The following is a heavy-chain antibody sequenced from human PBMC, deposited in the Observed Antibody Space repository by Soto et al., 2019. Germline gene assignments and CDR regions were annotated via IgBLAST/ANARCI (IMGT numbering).Heavy chain of an antibody. CDR3: ARATHLLYYYCGMDV. CDR1: GGSISSYY. Sequence: QVQLQESGPGLVKPSETLSLTCTVSGGSISSYYWSWIRQPPGKGLEWIGYIYYSGSTNYNPSLKSRVTISVDTSKNQFSLKLSSVTAADTAVYYCARATHLLYYYCGMDVWGQGTTVTVSS. V-gene: IGHV4-59*01. D-gene: IGHD1-26*01. J-gene: IGHJ6*02. CDR2: IYYSGST.